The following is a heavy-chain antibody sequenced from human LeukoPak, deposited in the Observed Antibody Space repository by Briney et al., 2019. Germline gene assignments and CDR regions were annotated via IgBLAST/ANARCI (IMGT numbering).Heavy chain of an antibody. Sequence: SETLSLTCTVSGGSFSTYYWSWIRQPPGKGLEWIGYIYYSGSTYYNPSLRSRVTISVDTSKNQFSLKLSSVTAADTAVYYCARVAFYYDSSGYYPNYYYYYMDVWGKGTTVTVSS. CDR1: GGSFSTYY. CDR3: ARVAFYYDSSGYYPNYYYYYMDV. J-gene: IGHJ6*03. D-gene: IGHD3-22*01. CDR2: IYYSGST. V-gene: IGHV4-59*01.